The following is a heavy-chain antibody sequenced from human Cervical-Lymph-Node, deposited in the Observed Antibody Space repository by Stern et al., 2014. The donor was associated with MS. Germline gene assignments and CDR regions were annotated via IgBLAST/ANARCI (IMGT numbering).Heavy chain of an antibody. CDR2: ISPHTGGA. CDR3: ATDGGTSFQMDV. D-gene: IGHD2-2*01. J-gene: IGHJ6*02. V-gene: IGHV1-2*06. Sequence: QVQLMQSGAQVKEPGASVKVSCKASGYSFSDFNTHWVRQAPGQGLEWMGRISPHTGGAKYAQKFQGRVTMTRDTSIITAYMELDRLTTDDTAVYYCATDGGTSFQMDVWGQGTTVTVSS. CDR1: GYSFSDFN.